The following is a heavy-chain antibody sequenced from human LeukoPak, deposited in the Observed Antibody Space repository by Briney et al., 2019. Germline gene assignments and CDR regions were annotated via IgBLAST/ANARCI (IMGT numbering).Heavy chain of an antibody. Sequence: GGSLRLSCVASGFNFDNYAMHWVRQPLGKGLEWVAVISHDERAKYYADSMKGRITISRDNSKNTVFLQMNNLRTEDTAVYFCARPSPPGDGYNPPDYWGQGTLVTVSS. V-gene: IGHV3-30*04. J-gene: IGHJ4*02. CDR1: GFNFDNYA. CDR2: ISHDERAK. CDR3: ARPSPPGDGYNPPDY. D-gene: IGHD5-24*01.